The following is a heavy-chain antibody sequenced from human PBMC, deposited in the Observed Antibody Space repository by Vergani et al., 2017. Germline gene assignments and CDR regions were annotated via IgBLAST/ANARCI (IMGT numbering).Heavy chain of an antibody. D-gene: IGHD1-14*01. CDR3: AGAGGTRYVALDI. CDR2: ISSSSSTI. Sequence: EVQLVESGGGLVQPGGSLRLSCAASGFTFSSYSMNWVRQAPGKGLEWVSYISSSSSTIYYADSVKGRFTISRDNAKNSLYLQMNSLRAEDTAVSDCAGAGGTRYVALDIWGQGTIVTVSS. V-gene: IGHV3-48*04. CDR1: GFTFSSYS. J-gene: IGHJ3*02.